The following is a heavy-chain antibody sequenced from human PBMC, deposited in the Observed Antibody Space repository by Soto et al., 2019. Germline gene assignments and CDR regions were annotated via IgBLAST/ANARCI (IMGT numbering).Heavy chain of an antibody. CDR1: GYIFTNYY. CDR3: AKLGDSGWTFDN. V-gene: IGHV1-46*01. CDR2: IYPSGSST. J-gene: IGHJ4*02. Sequence: ASVKVSCKASGYIFTNYYIHWVRQAPGQGLEWMGLIYPSGSSTSYTQKFQGRVTMTRDTSTSTVHMELSSLKASDSAMYYCAKLGDSGWTFDNWGQGTLVTVSS. D-gene: IGHD6-19*01.